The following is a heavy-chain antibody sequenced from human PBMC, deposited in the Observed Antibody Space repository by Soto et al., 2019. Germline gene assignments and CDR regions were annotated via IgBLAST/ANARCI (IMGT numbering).Heavy chain of an antibody. CDR1: GFTFSSYA. D-gene: IGHD2-2*01. CDR2: IGESGTPT. CDR3: ARYIPGVRYYGMDV. Sequence: EVQLLESGGGLVQPGGSLRLSCAASGFTFSSYAMKWVRQAPGKGLEWVSLIGESGTPTYYADSVKDRFTISRDNSGNTLFLEMYSLRAEDMAVYYCARYIPGVRYYGMDVWGQGTTVTVSS. V-gene: IGHV3-23*01. J-gene: IGHJ6*02.